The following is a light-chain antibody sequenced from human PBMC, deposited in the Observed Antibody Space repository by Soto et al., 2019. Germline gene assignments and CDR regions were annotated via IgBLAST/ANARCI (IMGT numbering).Light chain of an antibody. V-gene: IGKV3-11*01. CDR1: QSVSSY. Sequence: EIVLPQSPATLSLSPGERATLSCRASQSVSSYLAWYQQKPGQAPRLLLYGASNRATGIPARFSGSGSGTDFTLTISSLEPEDFAVYYCQQRSNWRITFGQGSRLEIK. CDR3: QQRSNWRIT. CDR2: GAS. J-gene: IGKJ5*01.